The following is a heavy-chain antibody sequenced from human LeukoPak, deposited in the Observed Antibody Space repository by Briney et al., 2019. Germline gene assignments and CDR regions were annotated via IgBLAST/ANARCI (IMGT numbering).Heavy chain of an antibody. CDR1: GYTFTVSY. CDR2: INPNSGAT. V-gene: IGHV1-2*02. J-gene: IGHJ4*02. D-gene: IGHD6-19*01. Sequence: ASVKVSCKASGYTFTVSYIHWVRQAPGQGLEWMGWINPNSGATNSAQKFQGRVTMTGDTSISTVYMELSRLTSDDTALYYCARADGDAYSSGWFYYWGQGTLVTVSS. CDR3: ARADGDAYSSGWFYY.